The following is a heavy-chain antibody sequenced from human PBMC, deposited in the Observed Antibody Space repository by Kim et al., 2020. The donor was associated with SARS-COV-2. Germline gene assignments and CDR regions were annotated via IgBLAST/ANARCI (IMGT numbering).Heavy chain of an antibody. V-gene: IGHV1-24*01. Sequence: YAQKFQGRVTMTEDTSTDTAYMELSSLRSEDTAVYYCATVPGLYYYGMDVWGQGTTVTVSS. J-gene: IGHJ6*02. CDR3: ATVPGLYYYGMDV.